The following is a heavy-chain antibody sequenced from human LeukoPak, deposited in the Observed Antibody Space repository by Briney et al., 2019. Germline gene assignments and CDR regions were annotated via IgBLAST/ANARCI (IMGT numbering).Heavy chain of an antibody. J-gene: IGHJ6*02. CDR2: IYYSGST. V-gene: IGHV4-59*08. CDR3: ARRFPHYYYYGMDV. D-gene: IGHD3-10*01. Sequence: PSETLSLTCTVSGGSISSYYWSWIRQPPGKGLEWIGYIYYSGSTNYNPSLKSRVTISVDTSKNQFSLKLSSVTAADTAVYYCARRFPHYYYYGMDVWGQGATVTVSS. CDR1: GGSISSYY.